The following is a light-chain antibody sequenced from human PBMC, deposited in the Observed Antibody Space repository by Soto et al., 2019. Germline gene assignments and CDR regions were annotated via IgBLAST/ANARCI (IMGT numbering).Light chain of an antibody. V-gene: IGLV1-40*01. CDR3: QSYDSSLRGYV. J-gene: IGLJ1*01. CDR2: GNS. CDR1: SSNIGAGYD. Sequence: QSVRTQPPSVSGAPGQRVTISCTGSSSNIGAGYDVHWYQQLPGTAPKLLIYGNSNRPSGVPDRFSGSKSGTSDSLAITWLQAEDEADYSCQSYDSSLRGYVFGTGTKLTVL.